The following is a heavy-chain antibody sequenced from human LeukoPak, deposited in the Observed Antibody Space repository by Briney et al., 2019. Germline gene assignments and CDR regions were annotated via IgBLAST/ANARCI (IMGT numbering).Heavy chain of an antibody. D-gene: IGHD1-26*01. V-gene: IGHV3-30*02. CDR3: ARAYSERYGLGYYYMDV. Sequence: PGGSLRLSCAASGFSFSSYGMYWVRQAPGKGLEWVAFIRYDGSKKYYADSVKGRFTISRDNSKNTLNLQMNSLRAEDTAVYYCARAYSERYGLGYYYMDVWGKGTTVTISS. J-gene: IGHJ6*03. CDR1: GFSFSSYG. CDR2: IRYDGSKK.